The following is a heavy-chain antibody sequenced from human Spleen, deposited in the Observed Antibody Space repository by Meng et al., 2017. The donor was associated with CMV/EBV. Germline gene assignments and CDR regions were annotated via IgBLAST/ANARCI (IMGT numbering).Heavy chain of an antibody. D-gene: IGHD2-2*01. Sequence: SVKVSCKASGGTFSSYAISWVRQAPGQGLERMGGIIPIFGTANYAQKFQGRVTITTDESTSTAYMELSSLRSEDTAVYFCAAEHADSRGFEYWGQGTLVTVSS. J-gene: IGHJ4*02. CDR1: GGTFSSYA. CDR3: AAEHADSRGFEY. V-gene: IGHV1-69*05. CDR2: IIPIFGTA.